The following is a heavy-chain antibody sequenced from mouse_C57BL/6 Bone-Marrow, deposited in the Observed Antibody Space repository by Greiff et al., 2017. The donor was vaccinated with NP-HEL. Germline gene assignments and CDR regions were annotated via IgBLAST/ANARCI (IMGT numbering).Heavy chain of an antibody. J-gene: IGHJ2*01. CDR2: ISSGSSTI. CDR1: GFTFSDYG. Sequence: EVHLVESGGGLVKPGGSLKLSCAASGFTFSDYGMHWVCQAPEKGLEWVAYISSGSSTIYYADTVKGRFTISRDNAKNTLFLQMTSLRSEDTAMYYCARGGWLLRWYYFDYWGQGTTLAVSS. D-gene: IGHD2-3*01. V-gene: IGHV5-17*01. CDR3: ARGGWLLRWYYFDY.